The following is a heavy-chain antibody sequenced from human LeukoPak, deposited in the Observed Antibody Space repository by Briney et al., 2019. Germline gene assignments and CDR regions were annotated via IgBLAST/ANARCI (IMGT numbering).Heavy chain of an antibody. D-gene: IGHD3-10*01. J-gene: IGHJ4*02. Sequence: PSETLSLTCTVSGGSISSYYWSWIRQPPGKGLEWIGYIYYSGSTNYNPSLKSRVTISVDTSKNQFSLKLSSVTAADTAVYYCARHWGSYGSGSFDYWGQGTLVTASS. CDR3: ARHWGSYGSGSFDY. CDR1: GGSISSYY. V-gene: IGHV4-59*01. CDR2: IYYSGST.